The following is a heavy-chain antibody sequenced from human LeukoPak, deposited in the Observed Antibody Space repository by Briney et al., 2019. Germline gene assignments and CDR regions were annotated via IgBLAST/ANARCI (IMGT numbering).Heavy chain of an antibody. D-gene: IGHD2-2*01. CDR1: GFIFSSYW. Sequence: PGRSLRLSCGASGFIFSSYWMHWVRQAPGKGLEWVAHIDSEGTSATYGDPAKGRFTMSRDNAKNTVYLQMNSLRAEDTAVYYCTRGTSVTAGIDIWGQGTLVTVSS. CDR3: TRGTSVTAGIDI. J-gene: IGHJ4*02. V-gene: IGHV3-74*01. CDR2: IDSEGTSA.